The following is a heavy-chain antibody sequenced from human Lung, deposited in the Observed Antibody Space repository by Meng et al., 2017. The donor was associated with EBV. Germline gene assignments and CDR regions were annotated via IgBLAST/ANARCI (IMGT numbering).Heavy chain of an antibody. CDR1: GGSVSSGGYY. V-gene: IGHV4-31*03. J-gene: IGHJ4*02. CDR3: ARVSSGWDYFDY. D-gene: IGHD6-19*01. CDR2: IYYSGST. Sequence: QVQVQDSGPGPVKPSQTLSLTCTVSGGSVSSGGYYWTWIRQHPGKGLEWFGHIYYSGSTFYNPSLKRRVIISIDTSKNQFSLNLRSVTAADTAVYYCARVSSGWDYFDYWGQGTLVTVSS.